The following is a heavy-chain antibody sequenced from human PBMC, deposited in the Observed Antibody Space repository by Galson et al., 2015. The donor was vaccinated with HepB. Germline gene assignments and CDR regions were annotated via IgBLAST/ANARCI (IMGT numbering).Heavy chain of an antibody. J-gene: IGHJ2*01. V-gene: IGHV4-34*01. D-gene: IGHD1-14*01. CDR3: ARGRVHRSGLGL. Sequence: ETLSLTCAVYGGSFSGYYWSWIRQPPGKGLEWIGEINHSGSTNYNPSLKSRVTISVDTSKNQFSLKLSSVTAADTAVYYCARGRVHRSGLGLWGRGTLVTVSS. CDR2: INHSGST. CDR1: GGSFSGYY.